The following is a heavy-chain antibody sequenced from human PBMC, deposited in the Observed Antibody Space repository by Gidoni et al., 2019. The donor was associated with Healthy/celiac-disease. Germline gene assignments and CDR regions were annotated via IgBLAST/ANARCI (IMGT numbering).Heavy chain of an antibody. Sequence: QVQLQQWGAGLLKPSETRSRTCAVYGGSFSGYYWSWIRQPPGKGLEWIWEINHSGSTNYNPSLKSRVTISLDTSKNQFSLKLSSVTAADTAVYYCARGASLNWFDPWGQGTLVTVSS. CDR2: INHSGST. CDR1: GGSFSGYY. V-gene: IGHV4-34*01. CDR3: ARGASLNWFDP. J-gene: IGHJ5*02.